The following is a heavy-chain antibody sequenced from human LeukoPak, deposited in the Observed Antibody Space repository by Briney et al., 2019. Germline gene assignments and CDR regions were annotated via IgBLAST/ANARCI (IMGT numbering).Heavy chain of an antibody. V-gene: IGHV1-18*01. J-gene: IGHJ3*02. CDR1: GGTFSSYA. D-gene: IGHD7-27*01. Sequence: GSSVKVSCKASGGTFSSYAISWVRQAPGQGLEWMGWISAYNGNTNYAQKLQGRVTMTTDTSTSTAYMELSGLRSDDTAVYYCARTGDPAYDAFDIWGQGTLVTVSS. CDR3: ARTGDPAYDAFDI. CDR2: ISAYNGNT.